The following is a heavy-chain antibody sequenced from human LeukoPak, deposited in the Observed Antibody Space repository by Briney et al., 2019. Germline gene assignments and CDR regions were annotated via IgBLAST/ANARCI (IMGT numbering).Heavy chain of an antibody. V-gene: IGHV1-3*01. D-gene: IGHD5-18*01. CDR3: ARTTAMVTIFDY. CDR2: INAGNGNT. CDR1: GYTFTTYA. J-gene: IGHJ4*02. Sequence: ASVKVSFTASGYTFTTYAMHWVRQAPGQRLEWMGWINAGNGNTKYSQKFQGRVTITRDTSASTAYMELSSLRSEDTAVYYCARTTAMVTIFDYWGQGTLVTVSS.